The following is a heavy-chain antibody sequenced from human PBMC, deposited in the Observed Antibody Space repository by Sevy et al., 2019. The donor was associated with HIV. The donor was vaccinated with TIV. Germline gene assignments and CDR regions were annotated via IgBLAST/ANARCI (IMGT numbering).Heavy chain of an antibody. D-gene: IGHD3-22*01. CDR3: ARDVPGDDSSGYGMDV. CDR1: GFTFSSYS. V-gene: IGHV3-21*01. J-gene: IGHJ6*02. Sequence: GGSLRLSCAASGFTFSSYSMNWVRQAPGKGLEWVSSISSSSSYIYYADSVKGGFTISRENAKNSLYLQMNSLRAEDTAVYYCARDVPGDDSSGYGMDVWGQGTTVTVSS. CDR2: ISSSSSYI.